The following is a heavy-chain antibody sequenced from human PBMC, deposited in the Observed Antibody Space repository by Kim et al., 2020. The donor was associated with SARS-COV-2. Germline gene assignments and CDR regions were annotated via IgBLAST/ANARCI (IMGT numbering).Heavy chain of an antibody. CDR1: GYTFTSYG. Sequence: ASVKVSCKASGYTFTSYGISWVRQAPGQGLEWMGWISAYNGNTNYAQKLQGRVTMTTDTSTSTAYMELRSLRSDDTAVYYCARSKEYYDFWSGYYSRGLSGLGPEDYFDYWGQGTLVTVSS. D-gene: IGHD3-3*01. CDR3: ARSKEYYDFWSGYYSRGLSGLGPEDYFDY. J-gene: IGHJ4*02. CDR2: ISAYNGNT. V-gene: IGHV1-18*01.